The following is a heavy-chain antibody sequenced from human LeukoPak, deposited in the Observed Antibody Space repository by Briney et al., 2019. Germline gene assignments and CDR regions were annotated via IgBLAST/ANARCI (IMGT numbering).Heavy chain of an antibody. Sequence: PGGSLRLSCAASGFTFSSYAMSWVRQAPGKGLEWVSAISGSGGSTYYADSVKGRFTISRDNSKNTLYLQMNSLRAEDTALYYCAKGAFGELLLSPFDYWGQGTLVTVSS. CDR3: AKGAFGELLLSPFDY. D-gene: IGHD3-10*01. CDR1: GFTFSSYA. CDR2: ISGSGGST. J-gene: IGHJ4*02. V-gene: IGHV3-23*01.